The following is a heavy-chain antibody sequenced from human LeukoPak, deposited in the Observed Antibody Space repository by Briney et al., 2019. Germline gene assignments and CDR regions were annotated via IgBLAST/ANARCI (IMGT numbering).Heavy chain of an antibody. CDR2: MNRNSGGT. Sequence: ASVKVSCKASVYTFTGYYMHWVRQAPGQGLEWMGWMNRNSGGTNYAQKFQGRVTMTRDTSISTAYMELSRLRSDDTAVYYCARSIAAAGMDAFDIWGQGTMVTVSS. D-gene: IGHD6-13*01. CDR3: ARSIAAAGMDAFDI. V-gene: IGHV1-2*02. J-gene: IGHJ3*02. CDR1: VYTFTGYY.